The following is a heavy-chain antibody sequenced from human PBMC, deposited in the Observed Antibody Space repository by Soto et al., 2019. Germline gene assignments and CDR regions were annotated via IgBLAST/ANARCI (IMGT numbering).Heavy chain of an antibody. Sequence: QVQLVQSGAEVKKPGSSVKVSCKASGGTFSSNAISWVRQAPGQGLEWMGGIIPFTGTIKYAEIFQGRVTITADESTTTAYMELTSLTSEDTAVYYCARTLVGAYGFTFDYWGQGTLVLVSS. J-gene: IGHJ4*02. V-gene: IGHV1-69*01. D-gene: IGHD3-16*01. CDR1: GGTFSSNA. CDR3: ARTLVGAYGFTFDY. CDR2: IIPFTGTI.